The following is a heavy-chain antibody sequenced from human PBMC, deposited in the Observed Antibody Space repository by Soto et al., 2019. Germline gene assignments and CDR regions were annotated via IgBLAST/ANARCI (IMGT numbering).Heavy chain of an antibody. D-gene: IGHD6-13*01. CDR2: IYYSGTT. CDR1: GASISSSSYY. CDR3: ATAGYSSSWTYYYYYYGMDV. J-gene: IGHJ6*02. V-gene: IGHV4-39*01. Sequence: SETLSLTCTVSGASISSSSYYWDWIRQPPGKGLEWIGSIYYSGTTYYNPSLKSRVTISLDTSKNQFSLKLSSVTAADTAVYYCATAGYSSSWTYYYYYYGMDVWGQGTTVTVSS.